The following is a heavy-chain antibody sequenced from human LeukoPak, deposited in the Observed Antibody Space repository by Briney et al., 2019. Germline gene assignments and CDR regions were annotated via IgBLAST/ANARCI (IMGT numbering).Heavy chain of an antibody. J-gene: IGHJ3*02. V-gene: IGHV1-2*02. CDR1: GYTFTGYY. Sequence: ASVKVSCKASGYTFTGYYMHWVRQAPGQGLEWMGWINPNSGGTNYAQKFQGRVTMTRDTSISTAYMELSRLRSDDTAVYYCATVRVGATAFDIWGQGTMVTVSS. D-gene: IGHD1-26*01. CDR2: INPNSGGT. CDR3: ATVRVGATAFDI.